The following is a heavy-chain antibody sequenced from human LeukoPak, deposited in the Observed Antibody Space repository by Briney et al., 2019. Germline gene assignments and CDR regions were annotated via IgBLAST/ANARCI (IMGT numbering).Heavy chain of an antibody. CDR1: GFTVSSNY. D-gene: IGHD6-19*01. V-gene: IGHV3-48*01. CDR2: ISSGSRTI. J-gene: IGHJ2*01. CDR3: ARDTASWLVSEHFDL. Sequence: GGSLRLSCAASGFTVSSNYMSWVRQAPGKGLEWVSYISSGSRTIHYADSVKGRFTISRDNAKNSLYLQMNSLRAEDTAVYYCARDTASWLVSEHFDLWGRGTLVTVSS.